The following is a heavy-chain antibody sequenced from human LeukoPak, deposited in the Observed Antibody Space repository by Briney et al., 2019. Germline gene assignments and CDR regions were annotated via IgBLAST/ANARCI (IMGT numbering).Heavy chain of an antibody. Sequence: GESLKISCKGSGYSFSSYWIGWVRQMPGKGLEWMAIIYPDDSDTRYSPSFQGQVTISAGKSISTAYLQWSSLKASDTAMYYCARHRKDIGFDSWGQGTLVTVPS. V-gene: IGHV5-51*01. CDR2: IYPDDSDT. D-gene: IGHD2-15*01. CDR3: ARHRKDIGFDS. J-gene: IGHJ4*02. CDR1: GYSFSSYW.